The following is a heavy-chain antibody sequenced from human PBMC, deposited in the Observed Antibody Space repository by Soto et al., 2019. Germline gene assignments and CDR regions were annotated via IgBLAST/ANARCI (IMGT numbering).Heavy chain of an antibody. V-gene: IGHV3-21*01. D-gene: IGHD2-21*02. CDR2: ISGGGSYI. Sequence: GGSLRLSCSASGFTFSDENMSWVRQVPGKGLEWVSGISGGGSYIFYADSVQGRFSISRDNSKNTLYLQMNSLRAEDTAVYYFARDPYCGGDCYSADYGGQGTLVTVSS. J-gene: IGHJ4*02. CDR1: GFTFSDEN. CDR3: ARDPYCGGDCYSADY.